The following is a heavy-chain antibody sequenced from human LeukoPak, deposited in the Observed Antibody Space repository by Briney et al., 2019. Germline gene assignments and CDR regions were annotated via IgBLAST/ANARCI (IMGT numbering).Heavy chain of an antibody. J-gene: IGHJ4*02. CDR1: GFTFSSYS. CDR3: ARDRGYCSSTSCYTEIDY. D-gene: IGHD2-2*02. CDR2: ISSSSSYI. V-gene: IGHV3-21*01. Sequence: GGSLRLSCAASGFTFSSYSMNWVRQAPGKGLEWVSSISSSSSYIYYADSVKGRFTISRDNAKNSLYLQTNSRRAEDTAVYYCARDRGYCSSTSCYTEIDYWGQGTLVTVSS.